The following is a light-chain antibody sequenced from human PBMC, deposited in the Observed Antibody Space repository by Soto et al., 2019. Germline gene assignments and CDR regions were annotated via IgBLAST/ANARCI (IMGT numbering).Light chain of an antibody. CDR1: NNDVGGYNY. CDR2: DVS. J-gene: IGLJ3*02. V-gene: IGLV2-14*01. Sequence: QSALTQPASVSGSPGQSITISCTGTNNDVGGYNYVSWYQQHPGKAPKLMIYDVSHRPSGVSNRFSGSKSGNTASLTISGLQAEDEADYYCSSYTSITTALLFGGGTKLTVL. CDR3: SSYTSITTALL.